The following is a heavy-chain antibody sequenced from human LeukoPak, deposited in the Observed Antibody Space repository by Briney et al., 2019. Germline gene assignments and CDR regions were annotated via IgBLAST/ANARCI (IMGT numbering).Heavy chain of an antibody. CDR2: ISWNSGTI. V-gene: IGHV3-9*01. J-gene: IGHJ4*02. D-gene: IGHD3-9*01. CDR1: GFTFGDYA. CDR3: SKDTRDILTGYYNTAFDY. Sequence: GGSLRLSCAASGFTFGDYAMHWVRQAPGKGLEWVSGISWNSGTIGYADSVKGRFTISRDNGKKSLFLQMNSLRAEDTALYYCSKDTRDILTGYYNTAFDYWGQGTLVTVSS.